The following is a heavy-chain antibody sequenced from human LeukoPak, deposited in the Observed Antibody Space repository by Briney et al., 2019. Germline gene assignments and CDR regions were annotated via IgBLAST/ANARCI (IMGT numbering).Heavy chain of an antibody. CDR2: ISGSGGST. CDR1: GFTFSSYA. V-gene: IGHV3-23*01. D-gene: IGHD3-22*01. Sequence: PGGSLRLSCAASGFTFSSYAMHWVRQAPGKGLEWVSAISGSGGSTYYADSVKGRFTISRDNSKNTLYLQMNSLRAEDTAVYYCAKAYYYDSSGYYQHWGQGTLVTVSS. J-gene: IGHJ1*01. CDR3: AKAYYYDSSGYYQH.